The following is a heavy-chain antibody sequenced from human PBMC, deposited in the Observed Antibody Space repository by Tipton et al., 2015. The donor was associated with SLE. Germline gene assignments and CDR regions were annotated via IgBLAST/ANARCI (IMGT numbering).Heavy chain of an antibody. V-gene: IGHV3-21*03. Sequence: GSLRLSCAASGFTFSSYSMNWVRQAPGKGLEWVSSISSSSSYIYYADSVKGRFTISRDNAKNSLYLQMNSLRAEDTAVYYCARVKIWYYDVVTRYPVSSYDLWGQGTTVTVSS. D-gene: IGHD3-9*01. J-gene: IGHJ3*01. CDR1: GFTFSSYS. CDR3: ARVKIWYYDVVTRYPVSSYDL. CDR2: ISSSSSYI.